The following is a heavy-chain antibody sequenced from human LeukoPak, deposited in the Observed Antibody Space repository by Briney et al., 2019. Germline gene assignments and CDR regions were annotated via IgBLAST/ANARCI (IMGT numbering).Heavy chain of an antibody. V-gene: IGHV4-59*08. Sequence: SETLSLTCTVSGGSISSYYWSWVRQPPGKGLEWIGYIYYSGSTNYNPSLKSRVTISVDTSKNQFSLKLSSVTAADTAVYYCARVYSVVVPAARQNWFDPWGQGTLVTVSS. J-gene: IGHJ5*02. CDR2: IYYSGST. D-gene: IGHD2-2*01. CDR1: GGSISSYY. CDR3: ARVYSVVVPAARQNWFDP.